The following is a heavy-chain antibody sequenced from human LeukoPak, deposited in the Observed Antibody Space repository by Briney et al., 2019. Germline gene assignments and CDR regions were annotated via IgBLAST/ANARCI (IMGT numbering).Heavy chain of an antibody. CDR3: ARRKDTAMANYFDY. V-gene: IGHV4-31*03. Sequence: SETLSLTCTVSGGSISSGGNYWSWIRQYPGKGLEWIGYIYYSGSTYYNPSLKSRVTISVDTSKNHFSLKLSSVTAADTAVYYCARRKDTAMANYFDYWGQGTLVTVSS. CDR1: GGSISSGGNY. CDR2: IYYSGST. D-gene: IGHD5-18*01. J-gene: IGHJ4*02.